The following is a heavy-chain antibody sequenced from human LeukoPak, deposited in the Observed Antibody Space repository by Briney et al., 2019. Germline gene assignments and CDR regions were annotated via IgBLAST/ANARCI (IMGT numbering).Heavy chain of an antibody. Sequence: GGSLKLSCAASGFTFSNYWMTWVRQAPGKGLEWVANSKHDGSEDYYLDSVKGRFTISRDNAKSSMWLQMNSLRAEDTAVYYCARDFSWAYYYDSSGLNDAFDIWGQGTMVTVSS. CDR1: GFTFSNYW. J-gene: IGHJ3*02. D-gene: IGHD3-22*01. CDR3: ARDFSWAYYYDSSGLNDAFDI. V-gene: IGHV3-7*01. CDR2: SKHDGSED.